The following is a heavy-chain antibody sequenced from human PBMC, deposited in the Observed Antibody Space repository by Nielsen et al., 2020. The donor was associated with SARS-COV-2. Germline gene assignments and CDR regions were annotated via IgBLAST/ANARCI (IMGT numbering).Heavy chain of an antibody. CDR2: IDTNTGKP. CDR3: ARGPGPVDH. Sequence: ASVKVSCKASGYTFTSNPVNWMRQAPGQGLEWMGWIDTNTGKPQYAQGFMGRFVLSLDTSVTTAYLEINNLKSEDTAVYFCARGPGPVDHWGQGTLVTVSS. V-gene: IGHV7-4-1*02. J-gene: IGHJ4*02. D-gene: IGHD3-10*01. CDR1: GYTFTSNP.